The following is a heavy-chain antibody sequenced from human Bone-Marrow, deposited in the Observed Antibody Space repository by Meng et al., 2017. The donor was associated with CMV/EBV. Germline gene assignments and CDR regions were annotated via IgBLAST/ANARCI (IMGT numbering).Heavy chain of an antibody. D-gene: IGHD2-15*01. Sequence: GESLKISCAASGFTFDDYGMSWVRQAPGKGLEWVSGINWNGGSAGYADSVKGRFTISRDNAKNSLYLQMNSLRAEDTALYHCARPHCSGGSCDPYYYYGMDVWGQGNTVNFAS. CDR2: INWNGGSA. J-gene: IGHJ6*02. CDR1: GFTFDDYG. CDR3: ARPHCSGGSCDPYYYYGMDV. V-gene: IGHV3-20*01.